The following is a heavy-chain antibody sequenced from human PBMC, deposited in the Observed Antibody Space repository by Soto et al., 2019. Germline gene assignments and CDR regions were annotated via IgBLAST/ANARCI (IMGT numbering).Heavy chain of an antibody. Sequence: ADSVKGRFTISRDNSKNTLYLQMNSLSAEDTAVYYCARDFGVLMEYARPPSDPWGLGTLVTVSS. CDR3: ARDFGVLMEYARPPSDP. V-gene: IGHV3-30*01. J-gene: IGHJ5*02. D-gene: IGHD2-8*01.